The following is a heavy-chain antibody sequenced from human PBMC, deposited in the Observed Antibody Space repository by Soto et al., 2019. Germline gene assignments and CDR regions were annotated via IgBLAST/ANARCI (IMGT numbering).Heavy chain of an antibody. Sequence: GASVKFSCKASGYTFTSYGISWVRQAPGQGLEWMGWISAYNGNTNYAQKLQGRVTMTTDTSTSTAYMELRSLRSDDTAVYYCARDLVVVPAAMDYYYYGMDVWGQGTTVTVSS. CDR2: ISAYNGNT. CDR3: ARDLVVVPAAMDYYYYGMDV. J-gene: IGHJ6*02. V-gene: IGHV1-18*01. D-gene: IGHD2-2*01. CDR1: GYTFTSYG.